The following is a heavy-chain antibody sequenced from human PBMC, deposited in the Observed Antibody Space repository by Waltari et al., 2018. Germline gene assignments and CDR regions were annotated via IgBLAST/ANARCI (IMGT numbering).Heavy chain of an antibody. V-gene: IGHV1-69*11. Sequence: QVQLVQSGAEVKKPGSSVKVSCKASGGTFSSYAISWVRQAPGQGLEWMGGIIPMLGKANNAQKFQGRVTITADESTSTAYMELSSLRSEDTAVYYCAGPIGYCSGGSCHPPHHWGQGTLVTVSS. CDR3: AGPIGYCSGGSCHPPHH. CDR1: GGTFSSYA. CDR2: IIPMLGKA. J-gene: IGHJ4*02. D-gene: IGHD2-15*01.